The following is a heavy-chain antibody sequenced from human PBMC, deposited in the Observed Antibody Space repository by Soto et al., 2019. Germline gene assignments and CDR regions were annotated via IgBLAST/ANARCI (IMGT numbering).Heavy chain of an antibody. Sequence: EVQLVESGGGLVQPGGSLRLSCAASGFTFSSYWMSWVRQAPGKGLEWVANIKQDGSEKYYVDSVKGRFTISSNNAKNPLYLQMNSLRAEDTAMYYCARSNTVTQNPYYYYYYGMDVWGQGTTVTVSS. D-gene: IGHD4-17*01. CDR3: ARSNTVTQNPYYYYYYGMDV. V-gene: IGHV3-7*03. J-gene: IGHJ6*02. CDR2: IKQDGSEK. CDR1: GFTFSSYW.